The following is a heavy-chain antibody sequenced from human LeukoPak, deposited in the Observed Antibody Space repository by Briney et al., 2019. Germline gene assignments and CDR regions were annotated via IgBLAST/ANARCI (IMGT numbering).Heavy chain of an antibody. CDR2: FTAGGDT. Sequence: PGGSLRLSCAASGFTFSSYSMNWVRQAPGKGLEWVSAFTAGGDTYYADSVKGRFTISRDNSKNTLYLQMNSLRAEDTAVYYCAKYKVWDYYGSGSSGYFDYWGQGTLVTVSS. V-gene: IGHV3-23*01. CDR3: AKYKVWDYYGSGSSGYFDY. CDR1: GFTFSSYS. J-gene: IGHJ4*02. D-gene: IGHD3-10*01.